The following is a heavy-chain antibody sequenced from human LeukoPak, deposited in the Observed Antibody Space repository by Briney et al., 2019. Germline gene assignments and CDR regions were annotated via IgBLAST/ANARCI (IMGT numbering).Heavy chain of an antibody. CDR2: ISWNSGSI. Sequence: GRSLRLSCAASGFTFDDYAMHWVRPAPGKGLEWVSGISWNSGSIGYADSVKGRFTISRDNAKNSLYLQMNSLRAEDTALYYCAKGAEWELLLYFDYWGQGTLVTVSS. V-gene: IGHV3-9*01. J-gene: IGHJ4*02. D-gene: IGHD1-26*01. CDR3: AKGAEWELLLYFDY. CDR1: GFTFDDYA.